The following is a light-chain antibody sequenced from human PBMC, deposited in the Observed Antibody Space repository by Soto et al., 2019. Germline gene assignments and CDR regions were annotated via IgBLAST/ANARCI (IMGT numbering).Light chain of an antibody. CDR2: AAS. Sequence: DIQMTQSPSSVSASVGDSLTITCRASQGITSWLAWYQQKPGRAPKILIYAASNLQSGVPSRFNGSGSGTDFTLTIRRLQPEDFGTYSCKQTSSFSRTLGGETKVEIK. CDR3: KQTSSFSRT. V-gene: IGKV1-12*01. J-gene: IGKJ4*01. CDR1: QGITSW.